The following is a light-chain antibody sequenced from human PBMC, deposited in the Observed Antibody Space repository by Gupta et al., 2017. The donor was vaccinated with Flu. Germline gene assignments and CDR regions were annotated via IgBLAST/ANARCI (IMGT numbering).Light chain of an antibody. CDR3: QQYGSLPRT. Sequence: EIVLTQSPGTLSLSPGERAALSCRASQSVSSSYIAWYQQKPGQAPRLLIYASSSRATGIPDRFSGSGSGTDFTLTISRLEPEDFAVYYCQQYGSLPRTFGQGTKVEIK. CDR1: QSVSSSY. V-gene: IGKV3-20*01. J-gene: IGKJ1*01. CDR2: ASS.